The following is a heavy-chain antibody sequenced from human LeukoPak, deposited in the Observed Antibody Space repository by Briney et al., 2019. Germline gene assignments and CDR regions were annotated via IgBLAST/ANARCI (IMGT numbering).Heavy chain of an antibody. CDR2: IRYDGSNK. J-gene: IGHJ4*02. D-gene: IGHD3-22*01. Sequence: GGSLRLSCAASGFTFSSYGMHWVRQAPGKGLEWVAFIRYDGSNKYYADSVKGRFTISRDNSKNTLYLQMNSLRAEDTAVYYCAKDRSLYDSSGYYYVHWGQGTLVTVSS. CDR3: AKDRSLYDSSGYYYVH. V-gene: IGHV3-30*02. CDR1: GFTFSSYG.